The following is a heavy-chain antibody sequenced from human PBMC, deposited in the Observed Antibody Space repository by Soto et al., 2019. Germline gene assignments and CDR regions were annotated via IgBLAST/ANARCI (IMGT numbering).Heavy chain of an antibody. V-gene: IGHV1-3*01. Sequence: QVQLVQSGAEVKKPGASVKVSCKASGDTFTSYAFHWVRQAPGQRLEWMGWINAGNDYTRYSQNLQGRVTITRDTSASTAYMDLSRLRFEDTAVYYCAAEPLNGRSVPFDYWGQGTLVTVSS. J-gene: IGHJ4*02. CDR1: GDTFTSYA. CDR2: INAGNDYT. CDR3: AAEPLNGRSVPFDY.